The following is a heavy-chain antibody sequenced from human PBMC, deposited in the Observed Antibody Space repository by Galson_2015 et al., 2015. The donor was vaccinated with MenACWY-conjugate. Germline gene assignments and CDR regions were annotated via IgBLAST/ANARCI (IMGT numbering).Heavy chain of an antibody. V-gene: IGHV5-51*01. J-gene: IGHJ6*02. D-gene: IGHD1-26*01. CDR1: GYNFITYW. CDR3: ARPPPGGRGMDV. CDR2: ISPIDSKT. Sequence: QSGAEVKKPGESLQISCKASGYNFITYWIGWVRQVPGKGLEWVGLISPIDSKTRYSPAFEGRVTISADNSITTAYLQWNSLQASDSAMYYCARPPPGGRGMDVWGQGTPVTVSS.